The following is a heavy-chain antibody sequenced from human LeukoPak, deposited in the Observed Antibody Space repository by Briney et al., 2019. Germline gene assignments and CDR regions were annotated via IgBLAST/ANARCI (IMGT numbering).Heavy chain of an antibody. CDR3: ASQTTVTAGDYYYYGMDV. Sequence: SETLSLTCTVSGGSISSYYWSWIRQPPGKGLEWIGYIYYSGSTNYSPSLKSRVTISVDTSKNQFSLKLSSVTAADTAVYYCASQTTVTAGDYYYYGMDVWGQGTTVTVSS. CDR2: IYYSGST. CDR1: GGSISSYY. V-gene: IGHV4-59*01. D-gene: IGHD4-17*01. J-gene: IGHJ6*02.